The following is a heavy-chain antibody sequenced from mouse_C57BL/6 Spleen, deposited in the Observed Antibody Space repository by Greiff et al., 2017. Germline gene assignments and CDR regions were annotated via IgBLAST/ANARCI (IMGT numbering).Heavy chain of an antibody. V-gene: IGHV3-6*01. Sequence: EVQLQESGPGLVKPSQSLSLTCSVTGYSITSGYYWNWIRQFPGNKLEWMGYISYDGSNNYNPSLKNRISITRDTSKNQFFLKLNSVTTEDTATYYCAGTNWGFFAYWGQGTLVTVSA. CDR3: AGTNWGFFAY. CDR1: GYSITSGYY. D-gene: IGHD4-1*01. CDR2: ISYDGSN. J-gene: IGHJ3*01.